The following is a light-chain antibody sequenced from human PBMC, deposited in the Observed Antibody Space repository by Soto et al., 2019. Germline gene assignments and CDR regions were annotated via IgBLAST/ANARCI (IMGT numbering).Light chain of an antibody. CDR2: GAS. Sequence: TQSPATLSSSPGERATLSCRASQSVSSNLAWYQQKPGQAPRLLIYGASTRATGIPARFSGSGSGTEFTLTISSLQSEDFAVYYCQQYNNWPPTFGQGTRLEIK. CDR1: QSVSSN. V-gene: IGKV3-15*01. J-gene: IGKJ5*01. CDR3: QQYNNWPPT.